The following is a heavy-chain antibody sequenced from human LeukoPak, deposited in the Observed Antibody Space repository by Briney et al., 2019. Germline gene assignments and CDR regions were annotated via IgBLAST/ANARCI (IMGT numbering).Heavy chain of an antibody. D-gene: IGHD3-16*01. CDR3: ARWGSRLHAFDI. CDR1: GYTFTSYD. CDR2: MSPKSANT. V-gene: IGHV1-18*01. Sequence: ASVKVSCKASGYTFTSYDINWVRQASGQGLEWMGWMSPKSANTGYAQKLQGRVTMTTDTSTSTAYMELRSLRSDDTAVYYCARWGSRLHAFDIWGQGTMVTVSS. J-gene: IGHJ3*02.